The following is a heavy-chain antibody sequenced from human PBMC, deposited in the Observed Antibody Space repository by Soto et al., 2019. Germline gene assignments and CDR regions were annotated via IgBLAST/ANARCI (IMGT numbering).Heavy chain of an antibody. CDR1: GASISRGGYY. J-gene: IGHJ6*02. CDR3: ARMYRGTSMDV. Sequence: QVQLQESGPGLVKPSQTLSLTCTVSGASISRGGYYCIWIRQQPGKGLEWIGYIYYSGSTYYNPSLKSRVTISVDTSKNQFSLKLSSVTAADTAVYYCARMYRGTSMDVWGQGTTGTVSS. D-gene: IGHD3-10*01. CDR2: IYYSGST. V-gene: IGHV4-31*03.